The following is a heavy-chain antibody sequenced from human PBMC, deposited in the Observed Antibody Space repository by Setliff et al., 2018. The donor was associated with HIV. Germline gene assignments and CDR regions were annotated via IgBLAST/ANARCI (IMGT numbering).Heavy chain of an antibody. CDR3: VRGWDDKVSTISAPYYYYMDV. CDR2: INHRGGT. J-gene: IGHJ6*03. CDR1: GGSLNGFY. D-gene: IGHD5-12*01. V-gene: IGHV4-34*01. Sequence: PSETLSLTCAFYGGSLNGFYWGWIRQSPGKGLEWIGEINHRGGTNYNPSLKSRVTIRVDMSKNQFSLEVTAVTAADTAVYYCVRGWDDKVSTISAPYYYYMDVWGKGTTVTVSS.